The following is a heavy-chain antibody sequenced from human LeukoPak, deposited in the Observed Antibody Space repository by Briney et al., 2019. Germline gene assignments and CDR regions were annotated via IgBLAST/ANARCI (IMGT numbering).Heavy chain of an antibody. Sequence: GGSLRLSCVASGFTFSSLAMHWVRQAPGKGLEWVSVVSGSGGATHYADSVKGRFTISRDNSKNTLYLQMNSLRAEDTAVYYCAKDRGYGYGYQLFDYWGQGTLVTVSS. CDR2: VSGSGGAT. CDR3: AKDRGYGYGYQLFDY. J-gene: IGHJ4*02. D-gene: IGHD5-18*01. CDR1: GFTFSSLA. V-gene: IGHV3-23*01.